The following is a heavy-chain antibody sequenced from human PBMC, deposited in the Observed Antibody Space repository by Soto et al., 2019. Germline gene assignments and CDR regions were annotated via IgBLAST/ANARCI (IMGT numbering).Heavy chain of an antibody. CDR1: GGTFSSYA. V-gene: IGHV1-69*13. Sequence: SVKVSCKASGGTFSSYAISWVRQAPGQGLEWMGGIIPIFGTANYAQKFQGRVTITADESTSTAYMELSSLRSEDTAVYYCARASRKVTPSYYYGMDVWGQGTTVTVS. CDR2: IIPIFGTA. J-gene: IGHJ6*02. D-gene: IGHD4-4*01. CDR3: ARASRKVTPSYYYGMDV.